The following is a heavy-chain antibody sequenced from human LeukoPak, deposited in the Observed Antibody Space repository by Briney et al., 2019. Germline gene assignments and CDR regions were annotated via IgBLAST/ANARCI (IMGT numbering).Heavy chain of an antibody. Sequence: GGSLRLSCAASGFTVSSNYMSWVRQAPGKGLEWVSVIYSGGTTNYADSVKGRFTISTDNSKNTLFLQMNSLRAEDTAVYYCARGGYSSSWYHFDYWGQGTLVTVSS. CDR1: GFTVSSNY. CDR2: IYSGGTT. CDR3: ARGGYSSSWYHFDY. D-gene: IGHD6-13*01. J-gene: IGHJ4*02. V-gene: IGHV3-53*01.